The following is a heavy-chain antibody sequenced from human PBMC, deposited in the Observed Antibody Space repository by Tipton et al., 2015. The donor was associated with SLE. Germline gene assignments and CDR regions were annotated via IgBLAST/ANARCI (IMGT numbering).Heavy chain of an antibody. CDR1: GFTFSNPW. CDR2: ISSSSSYI. Sequence: SLRLSCAASGFTFSNPWMNWVRRAPGKGLEWVSSISSSSSYIYYADSVKGRFTISRDNAKNSLYLQMNSLRAEDTAVYYCARGRPDTAMGYWGQGTLVTVSS. D-gene: IGHD5-18*01. CDR3: ARGRPDTAMGY. J-gene: IGHJ4*02. V-gene: IGHV3-21*01.